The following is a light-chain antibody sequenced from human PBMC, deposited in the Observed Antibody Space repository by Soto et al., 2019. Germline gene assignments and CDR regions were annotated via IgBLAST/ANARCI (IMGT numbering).Light chain of an antibody. CDR1: SSDVGAYNY. Sequence: QSVLTQPASVPGSPGQSITISCTGTSSDVGAYNYVSWYQQHPGKAPKLMIYDVSNRPSGVSNRFSGSKSGNTASLTISGLQAEDEADYYCSSYTRSSPLVFGGGTKLTVL. V-gene: IGLV2-14*01. CDR3: SSYTRSSPLV. CDR2: DVS. J-gene: IGLJ2*01.